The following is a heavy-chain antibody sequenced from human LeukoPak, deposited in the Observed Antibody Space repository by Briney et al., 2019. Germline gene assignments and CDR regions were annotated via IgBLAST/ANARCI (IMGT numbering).Heavy chain of an antibody. CDR2: INPSGGST. CDR1: GYTSTSYY. J-gene: IGHJ3*02. V-gene: IGHV1-46*01. CDR3: ARDEGIAAAGPFDAFDI. Sequence: ASVKVSCKASGYTSTSYYMHWVRQAPGQGLEWMGIINPSGGSTSYAQKFQGRVTMTRDMSTSTVYMELSSLRSEDTAVYYCARDEGIAAAGPFDAFDIWGQGTMVTVSS. D-gene: IGHD6-13*01.